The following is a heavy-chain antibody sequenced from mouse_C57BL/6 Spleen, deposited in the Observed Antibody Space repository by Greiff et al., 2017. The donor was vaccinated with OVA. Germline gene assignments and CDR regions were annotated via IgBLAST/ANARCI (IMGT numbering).Heavy chain of an antibody. V-gene: IGHV10-1*01. Sequence: EVMLVESGGGLVQPKGSLKLSCAASGFSFNTYAMNWVRQAPGKGLEWVARIRSKSNNYATYYADSVKDRFTISRDDSESMLYLQMNNLKTEDTAMYYCVRHAGPYDYDVGYFDYWGQGTTLTVSS. CDR1: GFSFNTYA. CDR3: VRHAGPYDYDVGYFDY. J-gene: IGHJ2*01. D-gene: IGHD2-4*01. CDR2: IRSKSNNYAT.